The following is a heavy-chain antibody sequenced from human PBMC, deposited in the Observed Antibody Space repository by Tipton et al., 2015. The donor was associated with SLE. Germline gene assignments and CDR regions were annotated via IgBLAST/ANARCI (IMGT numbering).Heavy chain of an antibody. Sequence: LRLSCAVYGGSFSDYYWSWIRQPPGKGLEWIGEINHSGSTNYNPSLKSRITISVDTSKSQFSLRLSSVTAADTAVYYCATGLSDCPDGVCYTWFDPWGQGTLVTVSS. CDR2: INHSGST. CDR3: ATGLSDCPDGVCYTWFDP. V-gene: IGHV4-34*01. J-gene: IGHJ5*02. D-gene: IGHD2-8*01. CDR1: GGSFSDYY.